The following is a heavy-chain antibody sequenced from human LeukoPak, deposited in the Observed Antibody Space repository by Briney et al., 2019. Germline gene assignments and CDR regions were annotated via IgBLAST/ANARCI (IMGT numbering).Heavy chain of an antibody. D-gene: IGHD5-24*01. Sequence: PSETLLLTCTVSGGSISSYYWSWIRQPPGKGLEWIGYIYYSGSTNYNPSLKSRVTISVDTSKNQFSLKLSSVTAADTAVYYCARVRDGYNLDYWGQGTLVTVSS. V-gene: IGHV4-59*01. CDR2: IYYSGST. CDR3: ARVRDGYNLDY. J-gene: IGHJ4*02. CDR1: GGSISSYY.